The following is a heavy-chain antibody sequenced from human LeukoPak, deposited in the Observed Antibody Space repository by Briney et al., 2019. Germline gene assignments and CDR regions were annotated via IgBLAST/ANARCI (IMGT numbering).Heavy chain of an antibody. J-gene: IGHJ4*02. D-gene: IGHD1-26*01. CDR1: GGSISSGDYY. Sequence: SETLSLTCTVSGGSISSGDYYWSWIRQPPGKGLEWIGHIYYSGSTYYNPSLKSRVTISVDTSKNQFSLKLSSVTAADTAVFYCARENSGSYREFDYWGQGTLVTVSS. CDR3: ARENSGSYREFDY. CDR2: IYYSGST. V-gene: IGHV4-30-4*01.